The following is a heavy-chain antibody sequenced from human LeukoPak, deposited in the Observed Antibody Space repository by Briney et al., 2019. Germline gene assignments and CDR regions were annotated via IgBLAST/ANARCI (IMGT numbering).Heavy chain of an antibody. CDR2: IREDGNEK. J-gene: IGHJ3*02. CDR3: ARDAGGRSGSYYYDALDI. Sequence: PGGSLRLACAASGFSVSGYWMTWVRQAPGKGLEWVANIREDGNEKNYMDSMKGRLTISRDNAKNSVFLQMNSLRVEDTAVYYCARDAGGRSGSYYYDALDIWGQGTMVTVSP. V-gene: IGHV3-7*01. D-gene: IGHD3-10*01. CDR1: GFSVSGYW.